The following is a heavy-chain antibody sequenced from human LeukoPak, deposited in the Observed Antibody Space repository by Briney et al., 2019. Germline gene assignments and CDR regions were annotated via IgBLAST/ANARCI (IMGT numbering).Heavy chain of an antibody. CDR1: GYTFTGYY. CDR3: ARYRMGHGGYFDY. Sequence: ASVKVSCKASGYTFTGYYMHWVRQAPGQGLEWMGWISAYNGNTNYAQKLQGRVTMTTDTSTSTAYMELRSLRSDDTAVYYCARYRMGHGGYFDYWGQGTLVTVSS. J-gene: IGHJ4*02. V-gene: IGHV1-18*04. D-gene: IGHD1-26*01. CDR2: ISAYNGNT.